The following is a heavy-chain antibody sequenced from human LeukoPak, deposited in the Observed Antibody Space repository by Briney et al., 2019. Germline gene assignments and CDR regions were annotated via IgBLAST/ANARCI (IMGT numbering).Heavy chain of an antibody. V-gene: IGHV3-7*03. CDR2: IKQEGSEK. Sequence: GGSLSLSRGPSGFNFRRYWMSGARPAPARGGDGVANIKQEGSEKYYVASVKGRFTISRDKAKNSLYLQMNSLRAEDTAVYYCAREAGGSSHWGQGTLVTVSS. CDR3: AREAGGSSH. J-gene: IGHJ4*02. D-gene: IGHD2-2*01. CDR1: GFNFRRYW.